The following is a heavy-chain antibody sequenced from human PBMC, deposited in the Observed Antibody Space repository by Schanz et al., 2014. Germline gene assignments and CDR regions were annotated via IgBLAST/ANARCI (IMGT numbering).Heavy chain of an antibody. J-gene: IGHJ4*02. Sequence: QVQLVQSGAEVKKPGSSVKVSCKASGGTFSSFAIFWVRQAPGQGLEWMGTIIPILDITNYAQKFRGRVSKTRTTSMSTAYIDRHSLTSEDAAVYYCARGRTFDYWGQGTLVTVSS. CDR1: GGTFSSFA. V-gene: IGHV1-69*04. CDR2: IIPILDIT. CDR3: ARGRTFDY.